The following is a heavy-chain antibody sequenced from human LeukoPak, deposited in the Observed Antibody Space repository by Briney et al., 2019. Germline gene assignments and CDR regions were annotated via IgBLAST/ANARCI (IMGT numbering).Heavy chain of an antibody. CDR2: ISSSSSTI. V-gene: IGHV3-48*04. CDR1: GFTFSSYS. J-gene: IGHJ4*02. CDR3: ARGYYAASVRFDY. D-gene: IGHD3-10*01. Sequence: GGSLRLSCAASGFTFSSYSMNWVRQAPGKGLEWVSYISSSSSTIYYADSVKGRFTISRDNAKNSLYLQMNSLRAEDTALYYCARGYYAASVRFDYWGRGTLVTVSS.